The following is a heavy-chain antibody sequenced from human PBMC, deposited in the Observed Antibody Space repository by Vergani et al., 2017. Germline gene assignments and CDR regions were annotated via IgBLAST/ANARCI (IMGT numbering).Heavy chain of an antibody. Sequence: EVQLLESGGGLVQPGGSLRLSCAASGFTFSSYAMSWVRQAPGKGLEWVSAISGSGGSTYYADSVKGRFTISRDNSKNTLYLQMNSLRAEDTAVYYCARAPGYCSGGSCYQMNWGQGTLVTVSS. J-gene: IGHJ4*02. V-gene: IGHV3-23*01. CDR2: ISGSGGST. CDR1: GFTFSSYA. CDR3: ARAPGYCSGGSCYQMN. D-gene: IGHD2-15*01.